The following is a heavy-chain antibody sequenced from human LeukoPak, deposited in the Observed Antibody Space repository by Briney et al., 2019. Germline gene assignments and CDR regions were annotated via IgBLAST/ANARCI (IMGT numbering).Heavy chain of an antibody. Sequence: ASETLSLTCTVSGGSISSYYWSWIRQPPGKGLEWIGYIYYSGSTNYNPSLESRVTISVDTSKNQFSLKLGSVTAADTAVYYCARVGTTVVDYWGQGTLVTVSS. V-gene: IGHV4-59*01. J-gene: IGHJ4*02. D-gene: IGHD4-23*01. CDR3: ARVGTTVVDY. CDR2: IYYSGST. CDR1: GGSISSYY.